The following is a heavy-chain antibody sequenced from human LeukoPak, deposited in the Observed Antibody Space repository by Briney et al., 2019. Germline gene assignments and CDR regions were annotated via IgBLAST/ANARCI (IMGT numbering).Heavy chain of an antibody. Sequence: SETLSLTCTVSGGSISNKYWSWIRQPPGKGLEWIGYIYYSGSTNYNPSLKSRVTISVDTSKNQFSLKLSSVTAADTAVYYCARDSGSGYYRGYYFDYWGQGTLVTVSS. CDR1: GGSISNKY. D-gene: IGHD3-22*01. J-gene: IGHJ4*02. CDR3: ARDSGSGYYRGYYFDY. CDR2: IYYSGST. V-gene: IGHV4-59*01.